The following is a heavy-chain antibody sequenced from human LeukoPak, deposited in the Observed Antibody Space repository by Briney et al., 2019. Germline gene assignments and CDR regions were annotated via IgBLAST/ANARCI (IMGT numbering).Heavy chain of an antibody. V-gene: IGHV4-59*01. J-gene: IGHJ4*02. D-gene: IGHD3-22*01. CDR2: IYYSGST. CDR1: GGSISSYY. Sequence: SETLSLTCTVSGGSISSYYWSWIRQPPGKGLGWIGYIYYSGSTNYNPSLKSRVTISVDTSKNQFSLKLSSVTAADTAVYYCARARYDSNGYRFDYWGQGTLVTVSS. CDR3: ARARYDSNGYRFDY.